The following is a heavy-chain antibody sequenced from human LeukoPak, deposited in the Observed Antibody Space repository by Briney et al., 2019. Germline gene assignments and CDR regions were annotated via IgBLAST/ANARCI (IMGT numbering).Heavy chain of an antibody. D-gene: IGHD5-18*01. Sequence: SETLSLTCTVSGGSISSGDYYWSWIRQPPGKGLEWIGYIYYSGSTYYNPSLKSRVTISVDTSKNQFSLKLSSVTAADTAVYYCARGADPAGAFDIWGQGTMVTVSS. CDR3: ARGADPAGAFDI. V-gene: IGHV4-30-4*08. CDR1: GGSISSGDYY. CDR2: IYYSGST. J-gene: IGHJ3*02.